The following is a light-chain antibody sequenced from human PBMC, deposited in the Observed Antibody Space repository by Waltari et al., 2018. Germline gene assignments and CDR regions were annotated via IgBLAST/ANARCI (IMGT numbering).Light chain of an antibody. V-gene: IGKV3-20*01. CDR3: QHYVRLPVT. Sequence: EIVLTQSPGTLSLSPGERATLSCRASQRVSRTLAWYQQKPGQAPSLLIYGASTRATGIPDRFSGRGSGTDFRLTISRLEPEDFAVYYCQHYVRLPVTFGQGTKVEIK. J-gene: IGKJ1*01. CDR1: QRVSRT. CDR2: GAS.